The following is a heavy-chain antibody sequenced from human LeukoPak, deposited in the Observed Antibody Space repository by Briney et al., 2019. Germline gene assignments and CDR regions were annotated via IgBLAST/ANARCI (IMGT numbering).Heavy chain of an antibody. CDR2: INHSGST. Sequence: SETLSLTCAVYGGSFSGYYWSWIRQPPGKGLEWIGEINHSGSTNYNPSLKSRVTISVDTSKNQFSLKLSSVPAADTAVYYCARARPGIAVAGTRPGYFDYWGQGTLVTVSS. D-gene: IGHD6-19*01. CDR1: GGSFSGYY. J-gene: IGHJ4*02. V-gene: IGHV4-34*01. CDR3: ARARPGIAVAGTRPGYFDY.